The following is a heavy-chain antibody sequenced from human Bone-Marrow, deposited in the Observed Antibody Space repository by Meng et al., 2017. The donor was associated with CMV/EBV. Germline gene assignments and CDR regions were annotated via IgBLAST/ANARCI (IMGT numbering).Heavy chain of an antibody. CDR1: GFTFSSYS. D-gene: IGHD2-2*01. J-gene: IGHJ5*02. V-gene: IGHV3-21*01. Sequence: GESLKISCAASGFTFSSYSMNWVRQAPGKGLEWVSSISSSSDYIYNADSVKGRFTISRDNARNSLYLQMNSLRVEDTALDYCVRDRDIVGAPAPYNWFDHWGQGTLVTVSS. CDR3: VRDRDIVGAPAPYNWFDH. CDR2: ISSSSDYI.